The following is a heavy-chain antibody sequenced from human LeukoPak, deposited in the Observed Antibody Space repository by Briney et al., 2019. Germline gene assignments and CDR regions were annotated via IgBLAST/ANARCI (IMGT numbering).Heavy chain of an antibody. V-gene: IGHV3-74*01. CDR1: GLPFSRYW. Sequence: PGGSLRLSCAASGLPFSRYWMHWVGQAPGKGLVWVSRINSGGSSTTYADSVKGRFTISRDDAKNTLYLQMNSLRADDTAVYYCERAIDSTGFYYGITWGQGTLVTVSS. J-gene: IGHJ4*02. CDR2: INSGGSST. D-gene: IGHD3-22*01. CDR3: ERAIDSTGFYYGIT.